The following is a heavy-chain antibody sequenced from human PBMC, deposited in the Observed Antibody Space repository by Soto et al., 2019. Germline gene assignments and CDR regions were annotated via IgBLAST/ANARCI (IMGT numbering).Heavy chain of an antibody. J-gene: IGHJ4*02. D-gene: IGHD3-22*01. Sequence: VGSLRLFCAASGFTFSSYAMSWVRQAPGKGLEWVSAISGSGGSTYYADSVKGRFTISRDNSKNTLYLQMNSLRAEDTAVYYCAKDMYDSSGYYHYWGQGTLVTVSS. V-gene: IGHV3-23*01. CDR3: AKDMYDSSGYYHY. CDR1: GFTFSSYA. CDR2: ISGSGGST.